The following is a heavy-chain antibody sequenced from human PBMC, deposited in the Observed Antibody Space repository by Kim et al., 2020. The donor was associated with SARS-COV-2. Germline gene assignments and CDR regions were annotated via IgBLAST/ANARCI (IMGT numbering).Heavy chain of an antibody. Sequence: GGSLRLSCAASGFTFSSCDIHWVRQAPGKGLEWVAGISYDANNKTNADSVKGRFTISRDNSKNTLYLQMNILSVEDTALYYCAWDTWSRLRGLTYSYYGMGVWGRGATVTVAS. D-gene: IGHD3-10*01. J-gene: IGHJ6*01. V-gene: IGHV3-30-3*01. CDR1: GFTFSSCD. CDR2: ISYDANNK. CDR3: AWDTWSRLRGLTYSYYGMGV.